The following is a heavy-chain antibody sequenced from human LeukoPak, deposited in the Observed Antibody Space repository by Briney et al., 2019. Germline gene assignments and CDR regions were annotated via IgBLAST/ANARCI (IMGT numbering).Heavy chain of an antibody. CDR3: ATYDSNYTDAFDI. CDR2: IYYSGST. V-gene: IGHV4-59*01. J-gene: IGHJ3*02. CDR1: GGSISSYY. D-gene: IGHD3-22*01. Sequence: PSETLSLTCTVSGGSISSYYWSWIRQPPGKGLEWIGYIYYSGSTNYNPSLKSRVTISVDTSKNQFSLKLSSVTAADTAVYYCATYDSNYTDAFDIWGQGTMVTVSS.